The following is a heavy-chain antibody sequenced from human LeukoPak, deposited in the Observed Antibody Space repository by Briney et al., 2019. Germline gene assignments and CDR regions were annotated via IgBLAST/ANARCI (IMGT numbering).Heavy chain of an antibody. CDR1: GFTFSSYW. CDR3: ARGELGYFNF. J-gene: IGHJ4*02. Sequence: GGSLRFSCAASGFTFSSYWMHWVRQAPGKGLVWVSRIKSDGRSASYADSVKGRFTTSRDNAKNTLYLQMNSLRAEDTAVYYCARGELGYFNFWGQGTLVTVSS. D-gene: IGHD7-27*01. CDR2: IKSDGRSA. V-gene: IGHV3-74*01.